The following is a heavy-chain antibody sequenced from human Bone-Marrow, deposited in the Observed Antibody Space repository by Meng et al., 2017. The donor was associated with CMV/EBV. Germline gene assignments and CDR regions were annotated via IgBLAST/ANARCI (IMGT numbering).Heavy chain of an antibody. J-gene: IGHJ6*02. Sequence: ASVKVSCKASGYTFTSYYMHWVRQAPGQGLEWMGIINPSGGSTSYAQKFQGRVIMTRDTSTSKVYMELSSLRSEDTAVYYCASSSLLWFGESPHYYYGMDVWGQGTTVTVSS. D-gene: IGHD3-10*01. CDR3: ASSSLLWFGESPHYYYGMDV. CDR2: INPSGGST. V-gene: IGHV1-46*01. CDR1: GYTFTSYY.